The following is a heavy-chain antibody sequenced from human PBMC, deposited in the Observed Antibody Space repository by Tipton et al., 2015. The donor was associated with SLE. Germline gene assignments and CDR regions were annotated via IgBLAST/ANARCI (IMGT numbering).Heavy chain of an antibody. V-gene: IGHV4-61*02. CDR2: IYTSGST. J-gene: IGHJ3*02. CDR3: ASAGVIDAFDI. Sequence: TLSLTCTVSGGSISSGRYYWSWIRQPAGKGLEWIGRIYTSGSTNYNPSLKSRVTISVDTSKNQFSRKLSSVTAADTAVYYCASAGVIDAFDIWGQGTMVPVSS. D-gene: IGHD3-3*01. CDR1: GGSISSGRYY.